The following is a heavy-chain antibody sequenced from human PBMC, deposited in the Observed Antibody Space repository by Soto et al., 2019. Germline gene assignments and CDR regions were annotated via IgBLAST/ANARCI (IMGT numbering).Heavy chain of an antibody. D-gene: IGHD3-10*01. CDR1: GFTFSSYS. Sequence: NPGGSLRLSCAASGFTFSSYSMNWVRQAPGKGLEWVSSISSSSSYIYYADSVKGRFTISRDNAKNSLYLQMNSLRAEDTAVYYCARLGGTKRPGDGMDVWGQGTTVTVSS. CDR2: ISSSSSYI. V-gene: IGHV3-21*01. J-gene: IGHJ6*02. CDR3: ARLGGTKRPGDGMDV.